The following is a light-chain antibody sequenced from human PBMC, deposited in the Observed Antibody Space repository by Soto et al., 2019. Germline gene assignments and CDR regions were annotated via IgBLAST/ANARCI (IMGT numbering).Light chain of an antibody. CDR3: YSYRGYYTRV. V-gene: IGLV2-14*01. Sequence: QSVLTQPASVSGSPGQSITISCTGTSSDVGGYNFVSWYQQHPGRAPKLLIYEVSRRPSGVSNRFSGSKSGDTASLTISGLQAEDDADYYCYSYRGYYTRVFGPGTK. CDR1: SSDVGGYNF. J-gene: IGLJ1*01. CDR2: EVS.